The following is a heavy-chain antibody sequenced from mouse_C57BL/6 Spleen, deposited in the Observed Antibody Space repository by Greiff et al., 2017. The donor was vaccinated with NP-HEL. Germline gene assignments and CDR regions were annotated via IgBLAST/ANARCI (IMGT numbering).Heavy chain of an antibody. D-gene: IGHD2-4*01. J-gene: IGHJ3*01. Sequence: EVKLMESGGGLVKPGGSLKLSCAASGFTFSSYAMSWVRQTPEKRLEWVATISDGGSYTYYPDNVKGRFTISRDNAKNNLYLQMSHLKSEDTAMYYCARLGDYDFAYWGQGTLVTVSA. CDR1: GFTFSSYA. V-gene: IGHV5-4*03. CDR2: ISDGGSYT. CDR3: ARLGDYDFAY.